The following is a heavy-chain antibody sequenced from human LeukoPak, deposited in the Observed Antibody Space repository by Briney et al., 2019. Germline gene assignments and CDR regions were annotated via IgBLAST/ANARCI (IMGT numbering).Heavy chain of an antibody. CDR2: IYSGDSDT. J-gene: IGHJ4*02. CDR3: SWAASGWPDYYFDC. D-gene: IGHD6-19*01. CDR1: GYSFTRYW. Sequence: GESLKISCKGSGYSFTRYWIGWVRQMSGKGLEWMGVIYSGDSDTRYWPYFQGQVTISVDNSISTAYLLWIRLQASDTAPFSYSWAASGWPDYYFDCKGQGALVTVAS. V-gene: IGHV5-51*01.